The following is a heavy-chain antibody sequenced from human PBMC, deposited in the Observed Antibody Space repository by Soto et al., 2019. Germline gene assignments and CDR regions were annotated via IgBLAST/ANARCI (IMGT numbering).Heavy chain of an antibody. CDR1: GGSVSSGSYY. Sequence: PSETLSLTCTVSGGSVSSGSYYWSWIRQPPGKGLEWIGYIYYSGSTNYNPSLKSRVTISVDTSKNQFSLKLSSVTAADTAVYYCAREEYSGSLPFYYWGQETLVTDSS. J-gene: IGHJ4*02. D-gene: IGHD5-12*01. CDR3: AREEYSGSLPFYY. CDR2: IYYSGST. V-gene: IGHV4-61*01.